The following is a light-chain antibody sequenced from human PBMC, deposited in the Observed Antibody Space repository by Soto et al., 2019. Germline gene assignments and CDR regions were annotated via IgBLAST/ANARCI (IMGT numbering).Light chain of an antibody. J-gene: IGKJ3*01. CDR3: QLYGGSPPRGT. CDR2: GAS. CDR1: QSVSDNH. V-gene: IGKV3-20*01. Sequence: EVVLTQSPGTLSLSPGARATLSCRASQSVSDNHLAWYQQKGGQAPRLLIHGASTRATGVPERFSGYGFGPDYSLIINSRETEDFALYYCQLYGGSPPRGTVGPGTTVEI.